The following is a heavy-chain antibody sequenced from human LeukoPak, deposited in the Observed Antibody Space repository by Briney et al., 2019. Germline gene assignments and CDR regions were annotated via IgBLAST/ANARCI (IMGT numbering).Heavy chain of an antibody. V-gene: IGHV3-7*03. CDR3: AGGNSMNV. J-gene: IGHJ6*04. Sequence: GGSLRLSCAASGFTFSNYAMNWVRQAPGKGLEGVANIKKDGSGISYVDSVQGRFIISRDNAKNSLYLQMNSLRVEDTAVYFCAGGNSMNVWGKGTAVTVSS. CDR1: GFTFSNYA. CDR2: IKKDGSGI. D-gene: IGHD1/OR15-1a*01.